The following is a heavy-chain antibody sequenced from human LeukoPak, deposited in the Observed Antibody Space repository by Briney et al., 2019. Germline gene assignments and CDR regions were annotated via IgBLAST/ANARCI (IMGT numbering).Heavy chain of an antibody. V-gene: IGHV3-7*01. J-gene: IGHJ4*02. CDR3: ACSPYSGSGSY. D-gene: IGHD3-10*01. CDR2: IKPDGSGT. CDR1: GFTFSNAW. Sequence: GGSLRLSCAASGFTFSNAWMSWVRQAPGKGLEWVANIKPDGSGTYYLDSVKGRFTISRDNAKNSLYLQMNSLRGDDTAVYYCACSPYSGSGSYWGQGTLVTVSS.